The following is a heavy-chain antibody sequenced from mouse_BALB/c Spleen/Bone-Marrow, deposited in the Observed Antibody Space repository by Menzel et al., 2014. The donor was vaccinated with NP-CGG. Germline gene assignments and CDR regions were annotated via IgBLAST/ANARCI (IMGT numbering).Heavy chain of an antibody. CDR2: IDPANGNT. J-gene: IGHJ4*01. CDR1: GFNIKDTY. Sequence: VQLQQSGAELVRSGASVKLSCTASGFNIKDTYMHWVKQRPEQGLEWIGRIDPANGNTKYDPKFQGKATITADTSSNTAYLQLSSLTSEDTAVYYCAEITTAAYYVMDYWGQGTSVTVSS. D-gene: IGHD1-2*01. V-gene: IGHV14-3*02. CDR3: AEITTAAYYVMDY.